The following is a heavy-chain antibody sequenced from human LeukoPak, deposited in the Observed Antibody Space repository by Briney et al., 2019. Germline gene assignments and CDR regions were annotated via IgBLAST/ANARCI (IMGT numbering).Heavy chain of an antibody. CDR1: GGSFSGYY. D-gene: IGHD3-22*01. V-gene: IGHV4-34*01. J-gene: IGHJ6*03. CDR2: INHSGST. Sequence: PSETLSLTCAVYGGSFSGYYWSWIRQPPGKGLEWIGEINHSGSTNYNPSLKSRVTISVDTSKNQFSLKLSSVTAADTAVYYCAREVRPDSSGYYYGYYYYMDVWGKGTTVTVSS. CDR3: AREVRPDSSGYYYGYYYYMDV.